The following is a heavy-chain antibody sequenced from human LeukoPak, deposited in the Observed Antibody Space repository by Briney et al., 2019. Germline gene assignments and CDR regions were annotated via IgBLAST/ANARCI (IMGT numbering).Heavy chain of an antibody. V-gene: IGHV4-59*01. Sequence: SETLSLTCTVSGGSIGSYYWSWVRQPPEKGLEWIGNIVYTGRTNYNPSLKSRVTMSIDTSKNQFSLRLSSVAAADTAVYYCARDSWWDGSKTFSDWFGPWGQGTLVTVSS. CDR1: GGSIGSYY. CDR3: ARDSWWDGSKTFSDWFGP. CDR2: IVYTGRT. D-gene: IGHD3-10*01. J-gene: IGHJ5*02.